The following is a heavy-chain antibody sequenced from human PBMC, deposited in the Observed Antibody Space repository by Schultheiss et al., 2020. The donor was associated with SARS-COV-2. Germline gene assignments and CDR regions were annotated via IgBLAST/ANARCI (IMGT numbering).Heavy chain of an antibody. CDR2: TYYRSKWYN. Sequence: SQTLSLTCAISGDSVSSNSAAWNWIRQSPSRGLEWLGRTYYRSKWYNDYAVSVKSRITINPDTSKNQFSLQLNSVTPEDTAVYYCARALGRGIVGATTSSGWGQGTLVTVSS. J-gene: IGHJ4*02. D-gene: IGHD1-26*01. CDR1: GDSVSSNSAA. CDR3: ARALGRGIVGATTSSG. V-gene: IGHV6-1*01.